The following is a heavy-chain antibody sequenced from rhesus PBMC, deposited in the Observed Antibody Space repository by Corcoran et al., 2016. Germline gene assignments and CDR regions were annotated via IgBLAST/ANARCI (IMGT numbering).Heavy chain of an antibody. Sequence: ELQLVESGGGLAKPGGSLRLSCAASGFTFSSFTMHWVRPAQGKGLEWVSAITAGLTTYSADTVRGRFTSARRNSMNTLSLQMNSLTPGETAVYSCGAAAYWGQGVLVTVSS. CDR2: ITAGLTT. CDR3: GAAAY. V-gene: IGHV3-103*01. J-gene: IGHJ4*01. CDR1: GFTFSSFT. D-gene: IGHD6-25*01.